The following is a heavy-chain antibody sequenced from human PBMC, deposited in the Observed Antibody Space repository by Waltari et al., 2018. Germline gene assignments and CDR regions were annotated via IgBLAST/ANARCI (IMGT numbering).Heavy chain of an antibody. D-gene: IGHD2-15*01. CDR1: GGSISSGGYS. CDR2: IYHSGSN. J-gene: IGHJ5*02. V-gene: IGHV4-30-2*01. CDR3: ATSRGGRSPHLFDP. Sequence: QLQLQESGSGLVKPSQTLSLTCAVSGGSISSGGYSWSWIRQPPGKGLAWIGYIYHSGSNYYNPSLKSRVTISVDMSKNQFSLKLSSVTAADTAVYYCATSRGGRSPHLFDPWGQGTLVTVSS.